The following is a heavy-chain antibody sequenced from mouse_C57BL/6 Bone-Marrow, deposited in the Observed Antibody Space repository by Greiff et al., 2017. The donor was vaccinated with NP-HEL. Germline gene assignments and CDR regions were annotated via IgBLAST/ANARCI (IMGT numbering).Heavy chain of an antibody. CDR2: IDPEDGET. V-gene: IGHV14-2*01. Sequence: VQLKESGAELVKPGASVKLSCTASGFNIKDYYMHWVKQRTEQGLEWIGRIDPEDGETKYAPKFQGKATITADTSSNTAYLQLSSLTSEDSAVYYCAMGGTFGFSSPHFDYWGQGTTLTVSS. CDR1: GFNIKDYY. J-gene: IGHJ2*01. D-gene: IGHD4-1*01. CDR3: AMGGTFGFSSPHFDY.